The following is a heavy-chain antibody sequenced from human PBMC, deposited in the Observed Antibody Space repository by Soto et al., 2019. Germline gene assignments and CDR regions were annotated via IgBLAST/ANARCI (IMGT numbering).Heavy chain of an antibody. CDR1: GGSISSSNW. Sequence: SETLSLTCAVSGGSISSSNWWSWVRQPPGKGLEWIGYIYYSGNTYLNPSLKSRVTLSVDTSKNQFSLNLSSVTAADTAVYYCVRYCSTTKCPFDYWGQGTLVTVSS. D-gene: IGHD2-2*01. V-gene: IGHV4-30-4*01. CDR3: VRYCSTTKCPFDY. J-gene: IGHJ4*02. CDR2: IYYSGNT.